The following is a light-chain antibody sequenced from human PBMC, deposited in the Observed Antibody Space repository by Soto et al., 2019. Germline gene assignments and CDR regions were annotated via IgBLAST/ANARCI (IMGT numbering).Light chain of an antibody. J-gene: IGKJ4*01. Sequence: EIVMTQSPATLSVSPGERPTLSCRASQSVSSNLAWYQQKPGQAPRLLIYGASTRATGIPARFSGSGSGTEFTLTISSLQSEDFAVYYCQQYNNWPPPLTFGGGTKVEI. CDR1: QSVSSN. CDR2: GAS. V-gene: IGKV3-15*01. CDR3: QQYNNWPPPLT.